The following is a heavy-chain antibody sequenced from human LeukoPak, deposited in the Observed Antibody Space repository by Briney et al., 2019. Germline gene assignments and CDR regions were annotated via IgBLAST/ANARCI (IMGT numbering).Heavy chain of an antibody. CDR3: ARGPSSGWPYFDY. J-gene: IGHJ4*02. CDR1: GFTFSSYE. D-gene: IGHD6-19*01. V-gene: IGHV3-48*03. CDR2: ISSSGSTI. Sequence: QPGGSLRLSCAASGFTFSSYEMNWVRQAPGKGLEWVSYISSSGSTIYYADSVKGRFTISRDNAKNSLYLQMNSLRAEDTAVYYCARGPSSGWPYFDYWGQGTLVTVSS.